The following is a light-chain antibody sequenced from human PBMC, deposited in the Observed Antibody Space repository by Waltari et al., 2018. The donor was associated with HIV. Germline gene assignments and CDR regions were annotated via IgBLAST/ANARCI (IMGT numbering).Light chain of an antibody. CDR1: QKVGNN. J-gene: IGKJ1*01. V-gene: IGKV3-15*01. Sequence: EVAVTQSPATLSVFPGERGTLSCTTSQKVGNNLAWYQKKSGTGPRLLIYGASTRATGVAGRCGGSGSGTEFNFTIASLQADDSAVYYCQHYDSWSRTFGQGTTIEIK. CDR2: GAS. CDR3: QHYDSWSRT.